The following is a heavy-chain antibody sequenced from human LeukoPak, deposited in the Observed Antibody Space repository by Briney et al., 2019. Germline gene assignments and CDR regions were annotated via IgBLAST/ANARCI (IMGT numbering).Heavy chain of an antibody. CDR2: IYTSGTT. D-gene: IGHD3-22*01. Sequence: SETLSLTCTVSGGSISSFYWSWIRQPPGKGLEWIGYIYTSGTTTYNPSLKSRATISVDTSKSRFSLKLSSVSAADTAVYYCAGGFYDSNGFYSDAFDAWGQGTMVTVSS. CDR1: GGSISSFY. J-gene: IGHJ3*01. CDR3: AGGFYDSNGFYSDAFDA. V-gene: IGHV4-4*09.